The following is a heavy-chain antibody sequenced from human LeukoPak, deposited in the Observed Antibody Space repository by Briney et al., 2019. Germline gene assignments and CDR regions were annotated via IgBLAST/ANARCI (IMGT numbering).Heavy chain of an antibody. CDR2: ISSSSSYI. Sequence: GGSLRLSCAASGFTFSSYSMNWVRQAPGKGLEWVSSISSSSSYIYYADSVKGRFTISRDNAKNSLYLQMNSLRAEDTAVYYCASGWHYDFWSGYPLGNYWGQGTLVTVSS. D-gene: IGHD3-3*01. J-gene: IGHJ4*02. CDR1: GFTFSSYS. CDR3: ASGWHYDFWSGYPLGNY. V-gene: IGHV3-21*01.